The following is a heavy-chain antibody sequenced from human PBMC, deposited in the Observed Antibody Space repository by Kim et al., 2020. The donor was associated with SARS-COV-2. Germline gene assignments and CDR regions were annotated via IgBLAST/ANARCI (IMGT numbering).Heavy chain of an antibody. CDR1: GGFISSFY. CDR2: ISYSGST. J-gene: IGHJ4*01. Sequence: SETLSLTCTVSGGFISSFYWSWIRQPPGKGLEWIGCISYSGSTKYNPSLKSRVTISVDTSKNQFSLKLSSVTAADTAVYYCARADYYGSGSYGFHFDYW. CDR3: ARADYYGSGSYGFHFDY. V-gene: IGHV4-59*13. D-gene: IGHD3-10*01.